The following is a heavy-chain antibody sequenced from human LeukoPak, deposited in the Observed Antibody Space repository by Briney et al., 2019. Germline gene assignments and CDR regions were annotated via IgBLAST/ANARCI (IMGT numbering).Heavy chain of an antibody. J-gene: IGHJ4*02. D-gene: IGHD6-13*01. V-gene: IGHV4-4*07. Sequence: SETLSLTCTVSGGSISSYYWSWIRQPAGKGLEWIGRIYTSGSTNYNPSLKSRVTMSVDTSKNQFSLKLSSVTAADTAVYYCARDSEAAAGTTKIDYWGQGTLVTVSS. CDR1: GGSISSYY. CDR3: ARDSEAAAGTTKIDY. CDR2: IYTSGST.